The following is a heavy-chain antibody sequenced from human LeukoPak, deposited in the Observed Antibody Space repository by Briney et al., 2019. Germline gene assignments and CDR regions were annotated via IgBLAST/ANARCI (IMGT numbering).Heavy chain of an antibody. CDR1: GYTFTSYD. Sequence: ASVKVSCKASGYTFTSYDINWVRQATGQGLEWMGWMNPNSGNTGYAQKLQGRVTMTTDTSTSTAYMELRSLRSDDTAVYYCARDSEIEMATTTFDYWGQGTLVTVSS. D-gene: IGHD5-24*01. V-gene: IGHV1-8*01. J-gene: IGHJ4*02. CDR2: MNPNSGNT. CDR3: ARDSEIEMATTTFDY.